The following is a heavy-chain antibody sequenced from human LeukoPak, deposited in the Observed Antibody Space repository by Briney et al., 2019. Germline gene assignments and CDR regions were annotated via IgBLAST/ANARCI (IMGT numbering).Heavy chain of an antibody. Sequence: GGSLRLSCRASGFPFSNYAMSWVRQAPGKGLEWVSVISGSGGSTYYAHSVKGRFTIPRDNSKNTLSLQMNSLRPEDTAVYYSAKEFFISIVSVGTTSDYWGQGTLVTVSS. J-gene: IGHJ4*02. D-gene: IGHD6-13*01. CDR3: AKEFFISIVSVGTTSDY. CDR2: ISGSGGST. CDR1: GFPFSNYA. V-gene: IGHV3-23*01.